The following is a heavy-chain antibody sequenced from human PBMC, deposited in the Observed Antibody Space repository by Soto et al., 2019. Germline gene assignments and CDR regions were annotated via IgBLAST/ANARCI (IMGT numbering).Heavy chain of an antibody. CDR1: GFTFSSYA. J-gene: IGHJ4*02. CDR3: AIGRYCTSSSCYFAPPYYFDQ. D-gene: IGHD2-2*01. CDR2: ISGNGGGP. V-gene: IGHV3-23*01. Sequence: GGSLRLSCAASGFTFSSYAMNWVRQAPGKGLEWVSTISGNGGGPYYADSVKGRFTISRDNSKNTVFLQMNSLRDEDTATYYCAIGRYCTSSSCYFAPPYYFDQWGQGTLVTVSS.